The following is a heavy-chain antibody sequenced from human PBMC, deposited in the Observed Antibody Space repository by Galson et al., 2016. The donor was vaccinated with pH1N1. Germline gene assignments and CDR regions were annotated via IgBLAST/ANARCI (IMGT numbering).Heavy chain of an antibody. CDR3: ARESLEWLIISGHRVELNWFDS. D-gene: IGHD3-3*01. J-gene: IGHJ5*01. CDR1: GGSISTATYF. CDR2: IYTSGST. V-gene: IGHV4-61*02. Sequence: TLSLTCTVSGGSISTATYFWSWIRQPAGKGLEWIGRIYTSGSTNYNPSLKSQVTISIDTSKNQFSLKMASVTAADTAVYFCARESLEWLIISGHRVELNWFDSWGQGTLVTVSS.